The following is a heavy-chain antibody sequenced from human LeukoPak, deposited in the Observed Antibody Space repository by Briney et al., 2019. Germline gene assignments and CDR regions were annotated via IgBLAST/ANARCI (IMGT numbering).Heavy chain of an antibody. CDR3: ASRGSESSSDY. CDR1: GGSFSGYY. J-gene: IGHJ4*02. D-gene: IGHD6-6*01. CDR2: INHSGST. Sequence: SETLSLTCAVYGGSFSGYYWSWIRQPPGKGLEWIGEINHSGSTNYNPSLKSRVTISVDTSKNQFSLKLSSVTAADTAVYYCASRGSESSSDYWGRGTLVTVSS. V-gene: IGHV4-34*01.